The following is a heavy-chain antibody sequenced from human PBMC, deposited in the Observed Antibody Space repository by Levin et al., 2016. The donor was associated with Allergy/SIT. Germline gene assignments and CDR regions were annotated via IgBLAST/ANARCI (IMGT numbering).Heavy chain of an antibody. CDR1: GFTFSTYW. CDR3: ARDYYSYFDL. V-gene: IGHV3-7*04. Sequence: GESLKISCEASGFTFSTYWMSWVRRAPGKGLEWVANMNLDGSEKNYVDSVKGRFTISRDNAKNSLYLQMNSLRAEDTAVYYCARDYYSYFDLWGRGTLVTVSS. J-gene: IGHJ2*01. CDR2: MNLDGSEK.